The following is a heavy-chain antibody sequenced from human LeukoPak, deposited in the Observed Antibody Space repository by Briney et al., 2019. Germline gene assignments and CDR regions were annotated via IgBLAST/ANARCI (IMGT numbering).Heavy chain of an antibody. Sequence: SETLSLTCTVSGGSISSYYWSWIRQPPGKGLEWIGYIYYSGSTNYNPSLKSRVTISVDTSKNQFSLKLSSVTAADTAVHYCARRYDSTLYYYYYMDVWGKGTTVTVSS. CDR1: GGSISSYY. CDR3: ARRYDSTLYYYYYMDV. V-gene: IGHV4-59*08. D-gene: IGHD3-22*01. J-gene: IGHJ6*03. CDR2: IYYSGST.